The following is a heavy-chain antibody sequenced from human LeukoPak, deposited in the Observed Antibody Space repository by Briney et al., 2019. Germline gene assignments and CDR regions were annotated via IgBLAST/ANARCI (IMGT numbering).Heavy chain of an antibody. Sequence: SETLSLTCTVSGGSISSYYWSWIRQPAGKGLEWIGRIYTSGSTNYNPSLKSRVTISVDTSKNQFSLKLSSVTAADTAVYYCARGYTGRYFDWLLDYYYYGMDVWGQGTTVTVSS. D-gene: IGHD3-9*01. CDR3: ARGYTGRYFDWLLDYYYYGMDV. CDR2: IYTSGST. V-gene: IGHV4-4*07. CDR1: GGSISSYY. J-gene: IGHJ6*02.